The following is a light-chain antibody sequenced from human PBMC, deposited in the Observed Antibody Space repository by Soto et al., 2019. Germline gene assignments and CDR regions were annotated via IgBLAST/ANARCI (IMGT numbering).Light chain of an antibody. CDR1: SSDVGGYNY. Sequence: QSALTQPASVSGSPGQSITISCTGTSSDVGGYNYVSWYQQQSGKAPKLMIHEVSNRPSGVSNRFSASKSGNTASLTISGLQAEDEADYYCSSYRSSRSYVFGIGTKLTVL. V-gene: IGLV2-14*01. CDR2: EVS. CDR3: SSYRSSRSYV. J-gene: IGLJ1*01.